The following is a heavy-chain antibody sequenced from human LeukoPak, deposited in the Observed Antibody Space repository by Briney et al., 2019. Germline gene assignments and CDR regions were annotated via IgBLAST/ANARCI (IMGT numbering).Heavy chain of an antibody. V-gene: IGHV4-59*01. J-gene: IGHJ1*01. CDR1: GGSISSYY. Sequence: SETLSLTCTVSGGSISSYYWSWIRQPPGKGLEWIGYIYYSGSTNYNPSLKSRVTISVDTSKNQFSLKLSSVTAADTAVYYCARTPCGDYVHFQHWGQGTLVTVSS. D-gene: IGHD4-17*01. CDR3: ARTPCGDYVHFQH. CDR2: IYYSGST.